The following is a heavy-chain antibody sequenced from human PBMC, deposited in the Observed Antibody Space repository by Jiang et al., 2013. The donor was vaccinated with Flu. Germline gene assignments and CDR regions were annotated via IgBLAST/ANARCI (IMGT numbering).Heavy chain of an antibody. CDR2: TA. CDR3: ARDIGAWYFDY. V-gene: IGHV1-69*01. D-gene: IGHD1-26*01. J-gene: IGHJ4*02. Sequence: TANYAQKFQGRVTITADESTSTAYMELSSLRSEDTAVYYCARDIGAWYFDYWGQGTLVTVSS.